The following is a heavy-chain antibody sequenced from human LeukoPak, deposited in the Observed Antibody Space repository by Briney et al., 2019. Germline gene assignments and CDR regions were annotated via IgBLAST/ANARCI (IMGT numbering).Heavy chain of an antibody. V-gene: IGHV3-30*09. CDR2: SSFNGVHK. J-gene: IGHJ4*02. Sequence: PGGPLRLSCAASGFNFSNNLLHWVRQAPGKGLEWVAVSSFNGVHKFYADSVKGRFVISGDNSKNTLFLQMNSLRPEDTATYYCARVGNDSGWHDAFGYFDSWGQGVLVTVSS. CDR1: GFNFSNNL. CDR3: ARVGNDSGWHDAFGYFDS. D-gene: IGHD6-19*01.